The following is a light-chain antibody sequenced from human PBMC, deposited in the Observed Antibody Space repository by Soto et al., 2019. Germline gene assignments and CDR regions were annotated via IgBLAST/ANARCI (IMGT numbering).Light chain of an antibody. V-gene: IGKV3-20*01. CDR2: GAS. CDR1: QSVSYSY. CDR3: QQYDASQLT. J-gene: IGKJ4*01. Sequence: EIVLTQSPGTLSLSPGDRATLSCRASQSVSYSYLAWYQQKPGQAPRLLIFGASSRATGIPDRFSGSGSGTDFTLTISRLEPEDFAVYYCQQYDASQLTFGGGTKVDIK.